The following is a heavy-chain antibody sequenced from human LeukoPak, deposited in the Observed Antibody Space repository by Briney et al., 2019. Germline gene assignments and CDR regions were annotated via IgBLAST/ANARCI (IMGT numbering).Heavy chain of an antibody. CDR1: GFTSSTAW. D-gene: IGHD6-13*01. V-gene: IGHV3-7*01. CDR2: MRQDGSDK. J-gene: IGHJ3*01. Sequence: PGGSLRLSCAISGFTSSTAWLTWVRQAPGKGPEWVADMRQDGSDKYYLDSVRGRFIISGDIVKNSVSLHMNRLSVEDTAMYYCVAYKCLLSWSADFWGRGTLVTVSS. CDR3: VAYKCLLSWSADF.